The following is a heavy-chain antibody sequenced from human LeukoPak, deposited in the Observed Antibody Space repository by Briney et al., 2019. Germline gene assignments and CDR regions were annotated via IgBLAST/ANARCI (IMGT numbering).Heavy chain of an antibody. D-gene: IGHD2-2*01. CDR1: ARSFSGYY. Sequence: PSQTMSPTSAVYARSFSGYYWSWNRQPQGKGLEWNGEIHHSGSTNYNPSTKSRITISVAPSKTQFSLKLSSVTAADTAVYYCARGPRCTGCSSTSWNDSWGQGTLVTVSS. CDR3: ARGPRCTGCSSTSWNDS. CDR2: IHHSGST. V-gene: IGHV4-34*01. J-gene: IGHJ4*02.